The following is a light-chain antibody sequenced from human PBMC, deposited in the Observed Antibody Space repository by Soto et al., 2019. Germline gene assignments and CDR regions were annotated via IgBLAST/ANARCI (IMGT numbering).Light chain of an antibody. CDR1: SSDVGAYNS. CDR3: CSSAPESTYV. Sequence: QSALAQPASVSGSPGQSITISCPGTSSDVGAYNSVSWYQQHPHKAPQVIIYKGTQRPSGVSNRFSGSTSANATSLTISGLQADDEADYFCCSSAPESTYVFGSGTKVTVL. J-gene: IGLJ1*01. V-gene: IGLV2-23*01. CDR2: KGT.